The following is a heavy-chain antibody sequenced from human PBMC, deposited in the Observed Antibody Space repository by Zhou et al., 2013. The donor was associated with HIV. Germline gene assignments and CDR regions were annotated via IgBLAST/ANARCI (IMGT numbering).Heavy chain of an antibody. J-gene: IGHJ4*02. CDR1: EHTFTTNY. V-gene: IGHV1-46*01. Sequence: QEQLLQSGPEVRKPGASVKVSCKTSEHTFTTNYIHWVRQAPGQGLEWLAVINPRDTTTTYAQRFHGRVSLTSDTSTSTVFMEMSGLRSEDTATYYCVEASRQLVLPNNWGQGTLVTVSS. CDR3: VEASRQLVLPNN. D-gene: IGHD6-6*01. CDR2: INPRDTTT.